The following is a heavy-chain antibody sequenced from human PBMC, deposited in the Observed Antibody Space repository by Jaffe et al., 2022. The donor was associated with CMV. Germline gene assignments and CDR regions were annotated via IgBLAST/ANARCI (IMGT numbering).Heavy chain of an antibody. Sequence: QVQLVQSGAEVKKPGASVKVSCKASGYTFTGYYMHWVRQAPGQGLEWMGWINPNSGGTNYAQKFQGWVTMTRDTSISTAYMELSRLRSDDTAVYYCAREGAGDGYNYWAFDIWGQGTMVTVSS. CDR3: AREGAGDGYNYWAFDI. J-gene: IGHJ3*02. D-gene: IGHD5-12*01. CDR2: INPNSGGT. CDR1: GYTFTGYY. V-gene: IGHV1-2*04.